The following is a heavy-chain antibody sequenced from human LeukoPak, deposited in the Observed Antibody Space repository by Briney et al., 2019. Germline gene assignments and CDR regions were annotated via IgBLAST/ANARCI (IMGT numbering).Heavy chain of an antibody. J-gene: IGHJ4*02. V-gene: IGHV3-23*01. CDR1: GFTFSSYA. CDR2: LSYSGGST. D-gene: IGHD3-22*01. Sequence: PGGSLRLFCAASGFTFSSYAMSGVRQAPGKGLEWVSGLSYSGGSTYYADSVKGRFTISRDNSKNTLYLQMNSLRAEDTAVYYCAKWRSGYPNYYFDYWGQGTLVTVSS. CDR3: AKWRSGYPNYYFDY.